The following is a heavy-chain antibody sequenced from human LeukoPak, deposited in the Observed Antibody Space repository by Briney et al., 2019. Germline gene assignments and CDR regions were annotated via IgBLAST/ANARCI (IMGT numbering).Heavy chain of an antibody. CDR3: ARGPPADYYDRSGFYPCFDY. Sequence: SETLSLTCTVSGGSISSYYWSWIRQPPGKGLEWIGEINHSGSTNYNPSLKSRVTISVDMSKDQFSLKLSSVTAADTAVYYCARGPPADYYDRSGFYPCFDYWGQGALVTVSS. V-gene: IGHV4-34*01. CDR2: INHSGST. CDR1: GGSISSYY. J-gene: IGHJ4*02. D-gene: IGHD3-22*01.